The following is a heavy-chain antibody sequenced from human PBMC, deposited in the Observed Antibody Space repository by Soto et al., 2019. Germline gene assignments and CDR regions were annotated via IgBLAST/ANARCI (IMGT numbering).Heavy chain of an antibody. CDR2: INHSGST. D-gene: IGHD5-18*01. V-gene: IGHV4-34*01. J-gene: IGHJ4*02. Sequence: SETLSLTCAVYGGSFSGYYWSWIRQPPGKGLEWIGEINHSGSTNYNPSLKSRVTISVDTSKNQFSLKLSSVTAADTAVYYCARGTGYSYGADGTREGDYWGQGTLVTVS. CDR1: GGSFSGYY. CDR3: ARGTGYSYGADGTREGDY.